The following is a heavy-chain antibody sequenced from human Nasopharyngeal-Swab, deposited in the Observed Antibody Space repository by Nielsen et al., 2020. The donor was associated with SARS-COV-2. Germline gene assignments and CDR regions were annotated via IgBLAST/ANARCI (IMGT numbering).Heavy chain of an antibody. CDR1: GGSIGSYY. Sequence: SETLSLTCTVSGGSIGSYYWSWVRQSPGQGLEWIGYVYYTGNTKYNPSLKSRVTISVDRSKIQFSLRLTSVTAADTAVYYCARARGAAAGTIDTYGMDVWGQGTTVTVSS. D-gene: IGHD6-13*01. CDR2: VYYTGNT. V-gene: IGHV4-59*01. CDR3: ARARGAAAGTIDTYGMDV. J-gene: IGHJ6*02.